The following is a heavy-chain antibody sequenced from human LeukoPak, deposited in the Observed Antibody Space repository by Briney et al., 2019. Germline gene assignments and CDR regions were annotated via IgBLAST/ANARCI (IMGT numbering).Heavy chain of an antibody. CDR1: GGSISSGGYY. D-gene: IGHD3/OR15-3a*01. CDR3: ARVGAGTRAFDN. J-gene: IGHJ3*02. Sequence: SQTLCLTCTVSGGSISSGGYYWSWIRQHPGKGLEWIGYIYYSGSTYYNPSLKSRVTISVDTSKNQFSLKLSSVTAADTAVYYCARVGAGTRAFDNWGQGTMVTVSS. CDR2: IYYSGST. V-gene: IGHV4-31*03.